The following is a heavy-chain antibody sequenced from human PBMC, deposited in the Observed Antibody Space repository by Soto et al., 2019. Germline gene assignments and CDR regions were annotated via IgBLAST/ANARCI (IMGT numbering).Heavy chain of an antibody. V-gene: IGHV3-30-3*01. D-gene: IGHD2-8*01. CDR2: ISYDGSNK. CDR3: AREFDIALMVYGISNGMDV. Sequence: PGGSLRLSCAGSGFTFSSYAMHWVRQAPGKWLEWVAVISYDGSNKYYADSVKGRFTMSRDNSKNTLYLQMNSLRADDTAVYYCAREFDIALMVYGISNGMDVWGEGXTVTVYS. J-gene: IGHJ6*04. CDR1: GFTFSSYA.